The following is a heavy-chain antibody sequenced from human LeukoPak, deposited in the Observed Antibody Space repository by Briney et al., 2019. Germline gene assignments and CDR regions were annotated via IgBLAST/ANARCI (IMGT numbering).Heavy chain of an antibody. CDR2: IYYSGST. V-gene: IGHV4-39*01. CDR1: GGSISSSSYY. CDR3: ARRRIYDILTGEYTD. Sequence: PSETLSLTCTVSGGSISSSSYYWGWIRQPPGKGLEWIGSIYYSGSTYYNPSLKSRVTISVDTSKSQFSLKLSSVTAADTAVYYCARRRIYDILTGEYTDWGQGTLVTVSS. D-gene: IGHD3-9*01. J-gene: IGHJ4*02.